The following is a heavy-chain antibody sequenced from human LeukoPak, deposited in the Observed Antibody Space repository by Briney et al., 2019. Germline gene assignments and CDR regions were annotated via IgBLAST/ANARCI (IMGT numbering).Heavy chain of an antibody. CDR2: IIPILGIA. Sequence: SVKVSCKASGGTFSSYAISWVRQAPGQGLEWMGRIIPILGIASYAQKFQGRVTMTRDTSTSTVYMELSSLRSEDTAVYYCARGRHYYDSSGIYFDYWGQGTLVTVSS. V-gene: IGHV1-69*04. J-gene: IGHJ4*02. D-gene: IGHD3-22*01. CDR1: GGTFSSYA. CDR3: ARGRHYYDSSGIYFDY.